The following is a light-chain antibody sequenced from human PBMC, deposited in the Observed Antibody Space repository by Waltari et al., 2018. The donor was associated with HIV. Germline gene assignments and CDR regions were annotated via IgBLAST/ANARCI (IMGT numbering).Light chain of an antibody. J-gene: IGKJ4*01. V-gene: IGKV3-15*01. CDR2: DAS. CDR3: QQYNNWLT. Sequence: IVMTQSPATLSVSPGERATLSCRASQRVSNKLAWYQQKPGQAPRLLMYDASTRVTGIPARFSGSGSGTDFTLSISSLQSVDFAIYYCQQYNNWLTFGGGTKVEIK. CDR1: QRVSNK.